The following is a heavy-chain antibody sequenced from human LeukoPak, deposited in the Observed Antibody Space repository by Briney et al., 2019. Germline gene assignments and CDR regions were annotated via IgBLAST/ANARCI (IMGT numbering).Heavy chain of an antibody. D-gene: IGHD3-3*01. V-gene: IGHV3-30-3*01. CDR1: GFTFSSYA. J-gene: IGHJ4*02. Sequence: GGSLRLSCAASGFTFSSYAMHWVRQAPGKGLEWVAVISYDGSNKYYADSVKGQFTISRDNSKNTLYLQMNSLRAEDTAVYYCARDSTRVVIPYYFDYWGQGTLVTVSS. CDR3: ARDSTRVVIPYYFDY. CDR2: ISYDGSNK.